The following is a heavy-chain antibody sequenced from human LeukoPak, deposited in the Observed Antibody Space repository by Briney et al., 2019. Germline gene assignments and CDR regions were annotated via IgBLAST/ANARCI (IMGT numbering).Heavy chain of an antibody. CDR3: ARSHIVVVGAFDI. Sequence: SETLSLTCAVSGGSISSGGYSWSWIRQPPGKGLEWIGYIYHSGSTYYNPSLKSRVTISVDRSKNQFSLKLSSVTAADTAVYYCARSHIVVVGAFDIWGQGTMVTVSS. D-gene: IGHD2-21*01. CDR1: GGSISSGGYS. CDR2: IYHSGST. J-gene: IGHJ3*02. V-gene: IGHV4-30-2*01.